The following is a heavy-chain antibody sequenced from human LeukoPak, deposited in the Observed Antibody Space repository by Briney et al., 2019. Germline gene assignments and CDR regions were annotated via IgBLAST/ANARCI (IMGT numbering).Heavy chain of an antibody. Sequence: SETLSLTCAVYGESLSDYYWSWIRQTPGKGLEWMGEIEHAGRSNYSPSLKRRVVMSVDTSKNQFSLKVNSVTAAETGVYYCAREAVRATGSPYFFDSWGHGTLVTVSS. J-gene: IGHJ4*01. CDR1: GESLSDYY. D-gene: IGHD3-9*01. CDR2: IEHAGRS. CDR3: AREAVRATGSPYFFDS. V-gene: IGHV4-34*01.